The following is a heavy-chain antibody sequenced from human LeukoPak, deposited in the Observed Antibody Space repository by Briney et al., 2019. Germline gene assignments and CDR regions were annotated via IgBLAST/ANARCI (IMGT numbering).Heavy chain of an antibody. CDR1: GFTFSSYA. Sequence: GGSLRLSCAASGFTFSSYAMSWVRQAPGKGLEWVSGISGSGDSTYYADSVKGRFSISRDNSKNTLWLQMNSLKDEDTAVYYCVKDPRAGSGWGSFDYWGQGTLVTVSS. D-gene: IGHD6-19*01. V-gene: IGHV3-23*01. J-gene: IGHJ4*02. CDR3: VKDPRAGSGWGSFDY. CDR2: ISGSGDST.